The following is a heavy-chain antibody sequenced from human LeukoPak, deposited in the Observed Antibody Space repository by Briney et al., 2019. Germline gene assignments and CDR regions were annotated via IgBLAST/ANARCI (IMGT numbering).Heavy chain of an antibody. V-gene: IGHV4-61*02. Sequence: SETLSLTCTVSGGSISSGSYYWSWIRQPAGKGLEWIGCIYSSGSTNYNPSLKSRVTISGDTSKNQFSLKLSSVTAADTAVYYCAGTYSGSYRDYWGQGTLVTVSS. CDR2: IYSSGST. J-gene: IGHJ4*02. CDR3: AGTYSGSYRDY. CDR1: GGSISSGSYY. D-gene: IGHD1-26*01.